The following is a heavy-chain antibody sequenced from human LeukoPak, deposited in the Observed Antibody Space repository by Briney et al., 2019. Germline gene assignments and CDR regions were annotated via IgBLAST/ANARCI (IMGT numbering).Heavy chain of an antibody. CDR2: ISSSGSTI. D-gene: IGHD4-11*01. J-gene: IGHJ5*02. CDR3: AREGNGTVTRGLDP. V-gene: IGHV3-11*01. Sequence: GGSLRLSCTGSGFNFGDNSVGWFRQAPGKGLEWVSYISSSGSTIYYADSVKGRFTISRDNAKNSLYLQMNSLRAEDTAVYYCAREGNGTVTRGLDPWGQGTLVTVSS. CDR1: GFNFGDNS.